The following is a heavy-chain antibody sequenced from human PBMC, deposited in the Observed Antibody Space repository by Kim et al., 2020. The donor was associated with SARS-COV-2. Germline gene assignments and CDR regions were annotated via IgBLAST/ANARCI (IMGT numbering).Heavy chain of an antibody. CDR2: TYYRSRWYY. V-gene: IGHV6-1*01. CDR3: ARGPMRGQGFDP. CDR1: GDSVSGNSVV. Sequence: SQTLSLTCAISGDSVSGNSVVWNWFRQSPSRGLEWLGRTYYRSRWYYDYALSVKSRVIIRPDTSKNQFSLQLNSVTPEDTAVYYCARGPMRGQGFDPWGQGILAT. D-gene: IGHD3-10*01. J-gene: IGHJ5*02.